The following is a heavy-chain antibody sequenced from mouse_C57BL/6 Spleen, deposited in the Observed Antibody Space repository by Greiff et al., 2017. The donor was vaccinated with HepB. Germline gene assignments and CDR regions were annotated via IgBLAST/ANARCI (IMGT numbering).Heavy chain of an antibody. V-gene: IGHV1-69*01. CDR3: ARGYADGWYFDV. Sequence: QVQLQQPGAELVMPGASVKLSCKASGYTFTSYWMHWVKQRPGQGLEWIGEIDPSDSYTNYNQKFKGKSTLTVDKSSSTAYMQLSSLTSEDSAVYYCARGYADGWYFDVWGTGTTVTVSS. CDR2: IDPSDSYT. J-gene: IGHJ1*03. CDR1: GYTFTSYW. D-gene: IGHD2-14*01.